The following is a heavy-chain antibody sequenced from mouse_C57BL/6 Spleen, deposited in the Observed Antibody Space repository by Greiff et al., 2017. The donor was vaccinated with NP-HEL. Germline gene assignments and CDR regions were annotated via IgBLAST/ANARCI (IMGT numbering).Heavy chain of an antibody. Sequence: EVKVEESGEGLVKPGGSLKLSCAASGFTFSSYAMSWVRQTPEKRLEWVAYISSGGDYIYYADTVKGRFTISRDNARNTLYLQMSSLKSEDTAMYYCTRDYYGSSYLYAMDYWGQGTSVTVSS. J-gene: IGHJ4*01. CDR2: ISSGGDYI. CDR3: TRDYYGSSYLYAMDY. CDR1: GFTFSSYA. D-gene: IGHD1-1*01. V-gene: IGHV5-9-1*02.